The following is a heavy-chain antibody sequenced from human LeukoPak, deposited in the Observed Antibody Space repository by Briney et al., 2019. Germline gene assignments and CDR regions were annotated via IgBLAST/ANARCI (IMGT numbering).Heavy chain of an antibody. D-gene: IGHD6-19*01. CDR1: GFTFSTYD. J-gene: IGHJ4*02. V-gene: IGHV3-30*18. CDR2: ISSDGSNK. Sequence: PGGSLRLSCAASGFTFSTYDMHWVRQAPGKVLEWVAVISSDGSNKYHADSVKGRFTISRDNSKNTVHLEMNSLRADDTALYFCAKDGYKTAYSSGWAYFDYWGQGTLVTVSS. CDR3: AKDGYKTAYSSGWAYFDY.